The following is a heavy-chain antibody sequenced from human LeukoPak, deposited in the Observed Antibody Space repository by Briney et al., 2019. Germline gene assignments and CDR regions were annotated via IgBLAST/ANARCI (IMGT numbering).Heavy chain of an antibody. D-gene: IGHD5-12*01. V-gene: IGHV3-48*01. CDR1: GFTFSSYS. CDR2: ISSSSSTI. CDR3: AKDPWLHGYNWFDP. Sequence: QPGGSLRLSCAASGFTFSSYSMNWVRQAPGKGLEWVSYISSSSSTIYYADSVKGRFTISRDNSKNTLYLQMNSLRAEDTAVYYCAKDPWLHGYNWFDPWGQGTLVTVSS. J-gene: IGHJ5*02.